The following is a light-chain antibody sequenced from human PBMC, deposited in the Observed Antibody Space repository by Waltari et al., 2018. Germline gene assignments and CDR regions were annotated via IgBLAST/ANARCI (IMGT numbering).Light chain of an antibody. Sequence: QSALAQPASVSGSPGQSATIPCPGNSSDVGEYKLAPWYQHHPGQAPKLIIYEGSQRPSGVSDRFSGSKSGNTASLTISGLQAEDEADYYCFSYAGRATGVFGGGSKLTVL. CDR2: EGS. J-gene: IGLJ2*01. CDR1: SSDVGEYKL. V-gene: IGLV2-23*01. CDR3: FSYAGRATGV.